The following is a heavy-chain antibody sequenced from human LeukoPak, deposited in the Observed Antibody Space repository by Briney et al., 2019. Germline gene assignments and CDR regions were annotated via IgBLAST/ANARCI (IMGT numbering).Heavy chain of an antibody. V-gene: IGHV3-49*04. Sequence: GGSLRLSCTASVTWVRQAPGKGLEWVGFIASETYGGTAEYAASVKGRFTISRDDSKSIAYLQMNSLKTEDTAVYYCTRDQTPYYWGQGTLVTVSS. J-gene: IGHJ4*02. CDR3: TRDQTPYY. CDR2: IASETYGGTA. CDR1: V.